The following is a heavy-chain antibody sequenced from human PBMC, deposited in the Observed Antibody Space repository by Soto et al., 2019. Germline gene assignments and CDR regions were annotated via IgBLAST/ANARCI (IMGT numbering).Heavy chain of an antibody. Sequence: SVKVSCKASGGTLSSYAISWVRQAPGQGLEWMGGIIPIFGTANYAQKFQGRVTITADESTSTAYMELGSLRSEDTAVYYCARQVSNWFDPWGQGTLVTVSS. V-gene: IGHV1-69*13. CDR1: GGTLSSYA. J-gene: IGHJ5*02. CDR3: ARQVSNWFDP. CDR2: IIPIFGTA.